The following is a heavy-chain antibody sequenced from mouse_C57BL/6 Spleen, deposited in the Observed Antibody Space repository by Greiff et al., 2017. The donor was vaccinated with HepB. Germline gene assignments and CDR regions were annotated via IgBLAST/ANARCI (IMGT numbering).Heavy chain of an antibody. J-gene: IGHJ2*01. CDR1: GFNIKDDY. V-gene: IGHV14-4*01. Sequence: VQLQQSGAELVRPGASVKVSCTASGFNIKDDYMHWVKQRPEQGLEWIGWIDPENGDTEYASKFQGKATITADTSSNTAYLQLSSLTSEDTAVYYCTYGNYDYFDYWGQGTTLTVSS. CDR3: TYGNYDYFDY. CDR2: IDPENGDT. D-gene: IGHD2-1*01.